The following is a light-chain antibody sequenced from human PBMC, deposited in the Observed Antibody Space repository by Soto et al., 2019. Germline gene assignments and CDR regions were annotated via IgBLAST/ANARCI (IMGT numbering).Light chain of an antibody. Sequence: IVLIPSPASLSSFPDAPVTLSCTFRQYTNTRLSSYQHRPGQSPRLLIYQPAIRAPVIPARFSASGYGTDFTLTISDVQPEDFALYYCQQYNNWTPLTFGQGTRLEIK. CDR3: QQYNNWTPLT. J-gene: IGKJ5*01. V-gene: IGKV3-11*01. CDR1: QYTNTR. CDR2: QPA.